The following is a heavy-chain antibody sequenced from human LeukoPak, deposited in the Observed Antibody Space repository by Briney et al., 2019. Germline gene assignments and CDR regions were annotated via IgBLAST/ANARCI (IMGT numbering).Heavy chain of an antibody. Sequence: GGSLRLSCAASGFTFSDNYMSWIRQAPGKGLEWVSYISSSGSIYYADSVKGRFTISRDNAKNSLYLQMNSLRAEDTAVYYCASEGYSYGPYYFDYWGQGTLVTVSS. CDR2: ISSSGSI. D-gene: IGHD5-18*01. J-gene: IGHJ4*02. CDR3: ASEGYSYGPYYFDY. V-gene: IGHV3-11*04. CDR1: GFTFSDNY.